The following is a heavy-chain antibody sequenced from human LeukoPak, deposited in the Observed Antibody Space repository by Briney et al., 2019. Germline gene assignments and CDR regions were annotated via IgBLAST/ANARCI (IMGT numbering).Heavy chain of an antibody. CDR3: VRGGTYYLPY. D-gene: IGHD1-26*01. CDR2: ILHTGPT. CDR1: GVSITDNR. Sequence: SETLSVTCAVSGVSITDNRWSWVRQPPGKGLEWIGEILHTGPTNFNPSLKSRVTISMDKSKNQLSLRLNSVTAADTAIYYCVRGGTYYLPYWGQGILVTVSS. V-gene: IGHV4-4*02. J-gene: IGHJ4*02.